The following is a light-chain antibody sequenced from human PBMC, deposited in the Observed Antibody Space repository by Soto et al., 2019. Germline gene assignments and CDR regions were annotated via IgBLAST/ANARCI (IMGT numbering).Light chain of an antibody. CDR3: AAWGDGLNGAV. CDR2: SDN. V-gene: IGLV1-44*01. Sequence: QSVLTQAPSASGTPGQGVTISCSGSASNIGRNAVIWYQQLPGTAPKLLMYSDNQRPSGVPDRFSGSKSGTSASLAISGLQSEDEADYYCAAWGDGLNGAVFGGGTKVTVL. CDR1: ASNIGRNA. J-gene: IGLJ3*02.